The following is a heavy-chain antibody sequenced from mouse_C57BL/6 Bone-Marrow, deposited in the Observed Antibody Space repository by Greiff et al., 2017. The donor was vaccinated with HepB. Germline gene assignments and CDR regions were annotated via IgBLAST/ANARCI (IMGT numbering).Heavy chain of an antibody. CDR2: INPGSGGT. Sequence: VQLQQSGAELVRPGTSVKVSCKASGYAFTNYLIEWVKQRPGQGLEWIGVINPGSGGTHYNEKFKGKATLTADKSSSTAYMQLSSLTSEDSAVYFCAIYDYDGAWFAYWGQGTLVTVSA. CDR3: AIYDYDGAWFAY. CDR1: GYAFTNYL. J-gene: IGHJ3*01. V-gene: IGHV1-54*01. D-gene: IGHD2-4*01.